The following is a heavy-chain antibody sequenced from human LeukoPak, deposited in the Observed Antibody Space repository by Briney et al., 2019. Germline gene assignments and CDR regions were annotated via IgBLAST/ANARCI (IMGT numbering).Heavy chain of an antibody. Sequence: ASVKVSCKASGYTFTSYGISWVRQAPGQGLEWMGWLSAYNGNTNYAQKLQGRVTMTTDTSTSTAYMELRSLRSDDTAVYYCAIAAAGPNPLGYWGQGTLVTVSS. CDR1: GYTFTSYG. CDR3: AIAAAGPNPLGY. J-gene: IGHJ4*02. CDR2: LSAYNGNT. V-gene: IGHV1-18*01. D-gene: IGHD6-13*01.